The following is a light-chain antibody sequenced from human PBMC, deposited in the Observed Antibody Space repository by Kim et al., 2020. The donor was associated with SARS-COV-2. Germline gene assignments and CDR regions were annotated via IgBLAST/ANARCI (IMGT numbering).Light chain of an antibody. J-gene: IGLJ2*01. CDR1: SSNIGSNF. CDR3: AAWDDSLSVV. V-gene: IGLV1-47*01. Sequence: QSVLTQPPSASGTPGQRVTISCSGSSSNIGSNFVYWYQQVPGTAPKLLMYRNNDRPSGVPDRFSGSKSGTSASLAISGLRSEDEADYYCAAWDDSLSVVFGGGTQRTVL. CDR2: RNN.